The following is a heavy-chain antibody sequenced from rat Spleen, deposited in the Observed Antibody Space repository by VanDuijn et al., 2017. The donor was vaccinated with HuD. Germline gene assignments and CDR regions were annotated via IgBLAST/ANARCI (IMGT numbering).Heavy chain of an antibody. J-gene: IGHJ3*01. V-gene: IGHV5-58*01. D-gene: IGHD1-11*01. CDR2: ISTDGGNT. CDR1: GFTFSSYW. CDR3: AKDRDGGYGFAY. Sequence: EVQLVETGGGLVQPGRSLKLSCVASGFTFSSYWMYWIRQAPGKGLEWVSSISTDGGNTYYPDSVKGRFTISRDNAENIVYLQMNSLRSEDTANYYCAKDRDGGYGFAYWGQGTLVTVSS.